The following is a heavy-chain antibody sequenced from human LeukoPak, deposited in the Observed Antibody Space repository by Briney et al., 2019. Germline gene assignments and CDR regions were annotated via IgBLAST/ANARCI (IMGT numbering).Heavy chain of an antibody. Sequence: ASVKVSCKASGYTFTSYAMHWVRQAPGQRLEWMGWINAGNGNTKYSQKFQGRVTITRDTSASTAYMELSSLRPEDTAVYYCAAGMAVAGYDAFDIWGQGTVVTVSS. CDR2: INAGNGNT. D-gene: IGHD6-19*01. CDR1: GYTFTSYA. V-gene: IGHV1-3*01. J-gene: IGHJ3*02. CDR3: AAGMAVAGYDAFDI.